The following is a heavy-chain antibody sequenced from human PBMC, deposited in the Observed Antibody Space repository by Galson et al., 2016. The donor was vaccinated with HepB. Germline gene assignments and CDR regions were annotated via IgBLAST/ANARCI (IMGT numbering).Heavy chain of an antibody. CDR3: TTGLEKWLQFDAFDI. Sequence: SLRLSCAASGFTFINAWMTWVRQAPGTGLEWVGRIKSKTDGVTTDYGAPVRGRFTISRDDSKNTVYLQMNRLKSEDTAVYYCTTGLEKWLQFDAFDIWGQGTLVTVSS. CDR1: GFTFINAW. J-gene: IGHJ3*02. CDR2: IKSKTDGVTT. V-gene: IGHV3-15*01. D-gene: IGHD5-24*01.